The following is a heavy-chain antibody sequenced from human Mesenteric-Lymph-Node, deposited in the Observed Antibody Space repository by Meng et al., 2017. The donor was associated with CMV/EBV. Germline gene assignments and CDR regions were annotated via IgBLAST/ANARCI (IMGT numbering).Heavy chain of an antibody. CDR2: INPDGSEK. CDR3: ATDTAMVRGY. V-gene: IGHV3-7*04. J-gene: IGHJ4*02. CDR1: GFTFSSHW. D-gene: IGHD3-10*01. Sequence: GESLKISCAASGFTFSSHWMSWVRQAPGKGLEWVANINPDGSEKYYLDSVKGRFTIFRDNAKNSLYLQVNSLRAEDTAVYYCATDTAMVRGYWGQGTLVTVSS.